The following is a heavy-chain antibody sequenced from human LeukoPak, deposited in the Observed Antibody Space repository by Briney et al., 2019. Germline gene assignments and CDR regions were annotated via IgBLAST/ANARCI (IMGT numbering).Heavy chain of an antibody. Sequence: ASVKVSSNASGYTFTGYYMNWVRQAPGQGLEWMGWINPNSGGTNYAQKFQGRVTMTRDTSISTASMELSRLRSDDTAVYYCAREGPYYGSGSYFFDYWGQGTLVTVSS. CDR2: INPNSGGT. CDR3: AREGPYYGSGSYFFDY. CDR1: GYTFTGYY. J-gene: IGHJ4*02. D-gene: IGHD3-10*01. V-gene: IGHV1-2*02.